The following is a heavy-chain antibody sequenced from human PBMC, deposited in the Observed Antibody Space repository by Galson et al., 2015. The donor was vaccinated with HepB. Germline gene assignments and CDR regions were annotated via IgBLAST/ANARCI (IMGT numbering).Heavy chain of an antibody. CDR3: ATDTYGSGIYDFDY. CDR1: GFTFSSYA. Sequence: SLRLSCAASGFTFSSYAMSWVRQAPGKGLEWVSAISSSGGSTYYADSVKGRLTISRDNSKNTLYLQMNSLRAEDTAVYYCATDTYGSGIYDFDYWGQGTLVTVSS. CDR2: ISSSGGST. V-gene: IGHV3-23*01. J-gene: IGHJ4*02. D-gene: IGHD3-10*01.